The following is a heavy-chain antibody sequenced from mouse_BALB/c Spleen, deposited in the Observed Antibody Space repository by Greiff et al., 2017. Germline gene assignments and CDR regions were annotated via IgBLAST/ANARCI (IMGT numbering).Heavy chain of an antibody. D-gene: IGHD4-1*01. V-gene: IGHV14-3*02. CDR2: IDPANGNT. CDR1: GFNIKDTY. Sequence: VQLQQSGAELVKPGASVKLSCTASGFNIKDTYMHWVKQRPEQGLEWIGRIDPANGNTKYDPKFQGKATITADTSSNTAYLQLSSLTSEDTAVYYCADWEGFAYWGQGTLVTVSA. CDR3: ADWEGFAY. J-gene: IGHJ3*01.